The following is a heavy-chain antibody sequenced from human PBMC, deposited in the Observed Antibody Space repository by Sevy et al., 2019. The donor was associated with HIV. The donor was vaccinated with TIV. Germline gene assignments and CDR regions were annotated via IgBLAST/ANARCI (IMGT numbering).Heavy chain of an antibody. V-gene: IGHV3-48*03. CDR2: ISSPPNTI. J-gene: IGHJ4*02. Sequence: GGSLRLSCAASGFTFSAHAMNWVRQAPGKGLEWIAYISSPPNTIYYADSVRGRFTISRDKAKNSLYLQMNTLRAEDTAGYYCSVEGLGGFHTSLDSWGQGALGTVSS. CDR1: GFTFSAHA. D-gene: IGHD2-15*01. CDR3: SVEGLGGFHTSLDS.